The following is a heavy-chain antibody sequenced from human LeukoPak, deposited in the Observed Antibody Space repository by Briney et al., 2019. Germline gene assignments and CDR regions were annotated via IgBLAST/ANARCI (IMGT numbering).Heavy chain of an antibody. J-gene: IGHJ4*02. CDR1: GFTFSSYG. D-gene: IGHD6-13*01. CDR3: AKAPIAAAGIYYFDY. CDR2: ISYDGGNK. Sequence: GKSLRLSCAASGFTFSSYGIHWVRQAPGKGLEWVAVISYDGGNKYYADSVKGRFTISRDNSKNTLYLQMNSLRAEDTAVYYCAKAPIAAAGIYYFDYWGQGTLVTVSS. V-gene: IGHV3-30*18.